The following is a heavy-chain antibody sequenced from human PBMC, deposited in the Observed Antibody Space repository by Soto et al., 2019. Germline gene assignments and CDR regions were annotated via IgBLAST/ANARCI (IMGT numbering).Heavy chain of an antibody. CDR3: ARDRVTMVRGVGKIRSHLDP. CDR1: GYTFTGYY. Sequence: QVQLVQSGAEVKKPGASVKVSCKASGYTFTGYYMHWVRQAPGQGLEWMGWINPNSGDINYAQKFQGWVTMTRDTSISTAYMELSRLRSDDTAVYYCARDRVTMVRGVGKIRSHLDPWGQGTLVTVSS. V-gene: IGHV1-2*04. J-gene: IGHJ5*02. CDR2: INPNSGDI. D-gene: IGHD3-10*01.